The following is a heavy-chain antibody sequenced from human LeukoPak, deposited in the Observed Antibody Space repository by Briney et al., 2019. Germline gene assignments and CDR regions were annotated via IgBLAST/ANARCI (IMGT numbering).Heavy chain of an antibody. Sequence: ASVKVSCKASGYTFTGYYMHWVRQAPGQGLEWMGRINPNSGGTNYAQKFQGRVTMTRDTSISTAYMELSRLRSDDTAVYYCVRGRIAARPEGYWGQGTLVTVSS. D-gene: IGHD6-6*01. CDR3: VRGRIAARPEGY. CDR1: GYTFTGYY. J-gene: IGHJ4*02. V-gene: IGHV1-2*06. CDR2: INPNSGGT.